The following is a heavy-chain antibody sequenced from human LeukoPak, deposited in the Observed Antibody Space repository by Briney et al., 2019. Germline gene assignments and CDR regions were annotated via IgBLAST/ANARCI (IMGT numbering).Heavy chain of an antibody. V-gene: IGHV3-21*01. D-gene: IGHD2-15*01. J-gene: IGHJ4*02. Sequence: GGSLRLSCAASGFTFSSYSMNWVRQAPGKGLEWVSSISGSSSYIYYADSVKGRFTISRDNARNSLYLQMSSLRAEDTALYYCARDLEAYCSGGSCQAFDYWGQGTLVTVSS. CDR2: ISGSSSYI. CDR1: GFTFSSYS. CDR3: ARDLEAYCSGGSCQAFDY.